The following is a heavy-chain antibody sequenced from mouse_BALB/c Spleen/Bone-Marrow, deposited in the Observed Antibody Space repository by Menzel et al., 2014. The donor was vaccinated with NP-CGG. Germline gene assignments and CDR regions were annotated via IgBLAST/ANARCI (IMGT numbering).Heavy chain of an antibody. CDR1: GFSLASYG. J-gene: IGHJ4*01. V-gene: IGHV2-9*02. CDR2: MWAGGST. CDR3: ARGSYFYSMDY. Sequence: VQLQESGPGLVAPSQSLSITRTISGFSLASYGVYWVRQPPGKGLEWLGVMWAGGSTNYNSALMSKLSISKDNSESQVFLKMNSLQTHDTTMYYCARGSYFYSMDYWGQGTSVTVSS.